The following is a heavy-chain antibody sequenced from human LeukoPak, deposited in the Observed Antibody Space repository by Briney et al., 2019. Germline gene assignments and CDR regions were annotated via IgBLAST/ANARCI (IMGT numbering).Heavy chain of an antibody. CDR2: ISYDGSNK. D-gene: IGHD6-6*01. CDR3: ASHANFEYSSSSGFDY. V-gene: IGHV3-30*04. J-gene: IGHJ4*02. CDR1: GFTFTSYA. Sequence: GGSLRLSCAASGFTFTSYAMHWVRQAPGKGLEWVAVISYDGSNKYYADSVKGRFTISRDNSKNTLYLQMNSLRAEDTAVYYCASHANFEYSSSSGFDYWGQGTLVTVSS.